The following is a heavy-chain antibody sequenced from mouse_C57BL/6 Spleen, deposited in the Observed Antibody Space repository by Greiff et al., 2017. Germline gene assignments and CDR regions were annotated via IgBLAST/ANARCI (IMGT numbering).Heavy chain of an antibody. CDR1: GFSFNTYA. D-gene: IGHD2-1*01. V-gene: IGHV10-1*01. Sequence: EVHLVESGGGLVQPKGSLKLSCAASGFSFNTYAMNWVRQAPGKGLEWVARIRSKSNNYATYYADSVKDRFTISRDDSESMLYLQMNNLKTEDTAMYDCVSSGGNLYAMDYWGQGTSVTVSS. J-gene: IGHJ4*01. CDR2: IRSKSNNYAT. CDR3: VSSGGNLYAMDY.